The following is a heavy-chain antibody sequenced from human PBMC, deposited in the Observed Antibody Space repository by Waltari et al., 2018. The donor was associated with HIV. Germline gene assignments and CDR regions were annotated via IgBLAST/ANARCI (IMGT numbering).Heavy chain of an antibody. V-gene: IGHV4-38-2*01. CDR3: ARVPEGWELLSPPWYFDL. Sequence: QVQLQESGPGLVKPSETLSLTCAVSGYSISSGYYWGWIRQPPGKGLEWIGSLYHSGSTYYNPSLKSRVTISVDTAKTQFSLKLSSVTAADTAVYYCARVPEGWELLSPPWYFDLWGRGTLVTVSS. CDR1: GYSISSGYY. J-gene: IGHJ2*01. D-gene: IGHD1-26*01. CDR2: LYHSGST.